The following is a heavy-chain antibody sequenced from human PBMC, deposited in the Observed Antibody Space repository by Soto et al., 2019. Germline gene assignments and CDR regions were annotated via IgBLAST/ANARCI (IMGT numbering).Heavy chain of an antibody. D-gene: IGHD2-21*02. J-gene: IGHJ4*02. CDR1: GGSISSYY. CDR2: IYYSGST. V-gene: IGHV4-59*01. CDR3: AGADSYCGGDCYRIGY. Sequence: PSETLSLTCTVSGGSISSYYWSWIRQPPGKGLEWIGYIYYSGSTNYNPSLKSRVTISVDTSKNQFSLKLSSVTAADTAVYYCAGADSYCGGDCYRIGYWGQGTLVTVSS.